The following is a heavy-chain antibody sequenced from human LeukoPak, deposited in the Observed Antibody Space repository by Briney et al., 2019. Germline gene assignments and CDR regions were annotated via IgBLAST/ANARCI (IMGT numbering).Heavy chain of an antibody. V-gene: IGHV4-34*01. Sequence: PSETLSLTCAVYGGSFSGYYWSWIRQPPGKGLEWIGEINHSGSTNYNPSLKSRVTISVDTSKNQFSLKLSSVTAADTAVYYCARSSPTWIQLWLVWFDPWGQGTLVTVSS. CDR1: GGSFSGYY. CDR2: INHSGST. CDR3: ARSSPTWIQLWLVWFDP. D-gene: IGHD5-18*01. J-gene: IGHJ5*02.